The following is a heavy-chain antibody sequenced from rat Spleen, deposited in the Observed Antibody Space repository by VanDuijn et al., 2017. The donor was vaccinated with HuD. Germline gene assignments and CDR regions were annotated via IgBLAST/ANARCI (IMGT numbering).Heavy chain of an antibody. D-gene: IGHD1-9*01. Sequence: VQLVESGGGLVQPGRSLKLSCAASGFTFSDYNMAWVRQPPGKGLEWMGVMWSGGSTDYNSALKSRLSISRDTSKNQVFLKMNSLQREDTTTYYCARGGTMGIKYYFDYWGQGVMVTVSS. CDR2: MWSGGST. CDR3: ARGGTMGIKYYFDY. J-gene: IGHJ2*01. V-gene: IGHV2-45*01. CDR1: GFTFSDYN.